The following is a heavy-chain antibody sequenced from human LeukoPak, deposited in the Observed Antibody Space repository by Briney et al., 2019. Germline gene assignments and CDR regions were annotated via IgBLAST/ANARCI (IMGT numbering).Heavy chain of an antibody. CDR2: TSESGGST. V-gene: IGHV3-23*01. Sequence: GGSLRLSCTASAFSFTTYEMNWVRQAPGKGLEWVSVTSESGGSTHYADSVKGRFTIYRDNSKNTLYLQMNSLGGEDTAVYYCAKDIVVVTSGSNAFDIWGQGTMVTVSS. CDR1: AFSFTTYE. CDR3: AKDIVVVTSGSNAFDI. J-gene: IGHJ3*02. D-gene: IGHD2-21*02.